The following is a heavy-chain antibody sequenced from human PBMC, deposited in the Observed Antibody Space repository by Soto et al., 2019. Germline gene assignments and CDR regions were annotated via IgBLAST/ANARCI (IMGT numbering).Heavy chain of an antibody. CDR1: GYSFTSYW. D-gene: IGHD5-18*01. V-gene: IGHV5-51*01. CDR3: ATDTARTYYYYGMDV. CDR2: IHPGDSDA. J-gene: IGHJ6*02. Sequence: GESLKISCKGSGYSFTSYWIGWVRQMPGKGLEWMGIIHPGDSDARYSPSFQGQVTISVDKSTSTAYLQWSSLKASDTAMYYCATDTARTYYYYGMDVWGQGTTVTVS.